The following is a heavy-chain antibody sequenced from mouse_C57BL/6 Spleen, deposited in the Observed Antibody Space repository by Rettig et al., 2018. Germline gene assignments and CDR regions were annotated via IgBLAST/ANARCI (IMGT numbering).Heavy chain of an antibody. Sequence: EVQLQQSGPELVKPGASVNIPCKASGYTFTDYNMDWVKQSHGKSLEWIGDINPNNGGTIYNQTFKGKATLTVDKSSSTAYMELRSLTSEDTAVYYCARGGDYSRSYWYFDVWGTGTTVTVSS. V-gene: IGHV1-18*01. J-gene: IGHJ1*03. D-gene: IGHD2-5*01. CDR3: ARGGDYSRSYWYFDV. CDR2: INPNNGGT. CDR1: GYTFTDYN.